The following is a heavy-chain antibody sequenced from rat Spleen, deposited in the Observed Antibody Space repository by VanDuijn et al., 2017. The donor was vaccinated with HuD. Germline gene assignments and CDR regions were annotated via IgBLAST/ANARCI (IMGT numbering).Heavy chain of an antibody. Sequence: EVQLVESGGGLVQPGRSLKLSCAASGFTFSDHYMAWFRQAPKKGLEWVATIIYDGSSTYYRDSVKGRFTISRDNAKSTLYLQMDSLRSEDTATYYCARQNWPYYFDYWGQGVMVTVSS. D-gene: IGHD3-6*01. V-gene: IGHV5-7*01. CDR3: ARQNWPYYFDY. CDR2: IIYDGSST. J-gene: IGHJ2*01. CDR1: GFTFSDHY.